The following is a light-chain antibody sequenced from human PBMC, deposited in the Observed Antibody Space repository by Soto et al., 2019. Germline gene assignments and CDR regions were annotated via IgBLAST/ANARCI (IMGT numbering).Light chain of an antibody. CDR2: LNSDGSH. CDR3: QTWGTSIRV. CDR1: SGHSSYA. J-gene: IGLJ2*01. Sequence: QPVLTQSPSASASLGASVKLTCTLSSGHSSYAIAWHQQQPEKGPRYLMKLNSDGSHSKGDGIPDRFSGSSSGAERYLTISRLQSEDEPGYYCQTWGTSIRVFGGGTKVTVL. V-gene: IGLV4-69*01.